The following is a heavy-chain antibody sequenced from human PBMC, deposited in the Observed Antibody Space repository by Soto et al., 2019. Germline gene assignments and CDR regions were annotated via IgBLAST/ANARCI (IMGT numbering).Heavy chain of an antibody. CDR2: IRGDGSKK. V-gene: IGHV3-7*05. CDR1: GFAFGSYW. J-gene: IGHJ3*02. CDR3: ARDVSPGSSSMYLDAFDI. Sequence: EVQLVESGGTLVQPGGSLRLSCAGSGFAFGSYWMTWVRQAPGKGLEWVANIRGDGSKKSYLDSVSGRFTIFRDNAENSLYLQMNSLRDEDTAVYYCARDVSPGSSSMYLDAFDIWGQGTMVTVSS. D-gene: IGHD6-13*01.